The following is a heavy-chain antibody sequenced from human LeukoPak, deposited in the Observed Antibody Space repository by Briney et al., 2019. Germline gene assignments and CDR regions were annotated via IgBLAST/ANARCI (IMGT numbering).Heavy chain of an antibody. CDR3: AKGLQWELPLEH. CDR1: GFTFSSYA. V-gene: IGHV3-23*01. Sequence: PGGSLRLSCAASGFTFSSYAMSWVRQAPGKGLEWVSAISGSGSGGRTYYADSVKGRFTISRDNSKNTLYLQMNSLRAEDTAIYYCAKGLQWELPLEHWGQGTLVTVSS. D-gene: IGHD1-26*01. CDR2: ISGSGSGGRT. J-gene: IGHJ5*02.